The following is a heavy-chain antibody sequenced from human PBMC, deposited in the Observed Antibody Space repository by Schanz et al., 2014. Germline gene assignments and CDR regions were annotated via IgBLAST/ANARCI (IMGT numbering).Heavy chain of an antibody. Sequence: EVQLLESGGGFVQPGGSLRLSCVASGVTFSSYAMSWVRQASGKGLELVSAISGSGASTYYADSVKGRFTISRDNSKNTLYLQMNSLRAEDTAVYYCAKDQGSYGSGSYSYFDYWGQGTLATVSS. V-gene: IGHV3-23*01. J-gene: IGHJ4*02. CDR1: GVTFSSYA. CDR2: ISGSGAST. CDR3: AKDQGSYGSGSYSYFDY. D-gene: IGHD3-10*01.